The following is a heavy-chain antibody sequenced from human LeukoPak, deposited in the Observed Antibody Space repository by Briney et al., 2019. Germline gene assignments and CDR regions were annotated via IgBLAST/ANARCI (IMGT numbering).Heavy chain of an antibody. CDR2: ISAGNGNT. D-gene: IGHD1-7*01. Sequence: ASVKVSCKASGYTFTNYAIHWVRQAPGQRLEWMGWISAGNGNTKYSQKFQGRVTIIRDTSASTAYMQLSSLRSEDTAVYYCAREFIAGTTYYYYGMDVWGQGTTVTVSS. V-gene: IGHV1-3*01. CDR1: GYTFTNYA. CDR3: AREFIAGTTYYYYGMDV. J-gene: IGHJ6*02.